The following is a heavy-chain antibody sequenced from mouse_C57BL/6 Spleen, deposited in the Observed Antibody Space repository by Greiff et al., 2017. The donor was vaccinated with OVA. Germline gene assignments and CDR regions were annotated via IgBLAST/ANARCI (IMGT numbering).Heavy chain of an antibody. CDR1: GYTFTDYY. CDR2: IYPGSGNT. V-gene: IGHV1-76*01. J-gene: IGHJ2*01. CDR3: ARYREYFDY. Sequence: QVQLKESGAELVRPGASVKLSCKASGYTFTDYYINWVKQRPGQGLEWIARIYPGSGNTYYNEKFKGKATLTAEKSSSTAYMQLSSLTSEDSAVYFCARYREYFDYWGQGTTLTVSS.